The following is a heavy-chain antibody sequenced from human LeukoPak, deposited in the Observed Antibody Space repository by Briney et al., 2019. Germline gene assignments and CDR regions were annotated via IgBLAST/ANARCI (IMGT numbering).Heavy chain of an antibody. V-gene: IGHV3-30*02. CDR2: IWYDGKNDQ. Sequence: PGGALRLSCAVSGFTFSRYGMHWIRQAPGKGMEWVAFIWYDGKNDQEYAESVKGRFTISRDNSKNTLYLQMNSLRTEDTAMYYCAKDRCSSPTCREAFDIWGQGTLVTVSS. CDR3: AKDRCSSPTCREAFDI. D-gene: IGHD2-2*01. CDR1: GFTFSRYG. J-gene: IGHJ3*02.